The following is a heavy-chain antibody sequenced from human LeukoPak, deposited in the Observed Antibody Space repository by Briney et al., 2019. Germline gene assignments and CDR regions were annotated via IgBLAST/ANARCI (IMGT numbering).Heavy chain of an antibody. D-gene: IGHD3-9*01. CDR3: ARDFDMGGTPGDDFDY. CDR2: IRNDGSYT. J-gene: IGHJ4*02. Sequence: PGGSLRLSCAASGFTFSNYWMHWVRQAPGKGPVWVARIRNDGSYTSYADSVKGRFTISRDDAKNTLYLQMSSLRAENTAVYYCARDFDMGGTPGDDFDYWGRGTLVTVSS. V-gene: IGHV3-74*01. CDR1: GFTFSNYW.